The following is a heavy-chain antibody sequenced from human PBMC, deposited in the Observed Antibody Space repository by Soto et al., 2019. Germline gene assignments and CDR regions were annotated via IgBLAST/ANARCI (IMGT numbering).Heavy chain of an antibody. CDR1: GFTFSSYS. V-gene: IGHV3-48*01. CDR2: ISSSSSSI. D-gene: IGHD6-19*01. CDR3: AGWRNNWFDP. J-gene: IGHJ5*02. Sequence: EVQLVESGGGVVQPGGSLRLSCAASGFTFSSYSMNCVRQAPGKGLEWFSYISSSSSSIHYADSVEGRFTIYGDNAKNSLYLQMSSLRAEDTAVYYCAGWRNNWFDPWGQGTLVTVSS.